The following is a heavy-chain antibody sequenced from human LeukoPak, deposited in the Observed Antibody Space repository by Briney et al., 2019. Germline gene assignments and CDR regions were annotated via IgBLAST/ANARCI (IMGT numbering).Heavy chain of an antibody. D-gene: IGHD4-17*01. CDR3: ASTSPSTVVTPIAFDI. CDR1: GYTLTELS. V-gene: IGHV1-24*01. Sequence: ASVKVSCKVSGYTLTELSMHWVRRAPGKGLEWMGGFDPEDGETIYAQKFQGRVTMTEDTSTDTAYMELSSLRSVDTAVYYCASTSPSTVVTPIAFDIWGQGTMVTVSS. CDR2: FDPEDGET. J-gene: IGHJ3*02.